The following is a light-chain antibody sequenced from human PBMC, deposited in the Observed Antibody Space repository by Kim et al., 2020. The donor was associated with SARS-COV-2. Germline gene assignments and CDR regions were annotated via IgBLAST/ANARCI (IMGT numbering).Light chain of an antibody. Sequence: GQSVTISCTGTSRYVGGYSYGSWYQQHPGKAPKLMIYDVSKRPSGVPDRFSGSKSGNTASLTIYGLQGEDEADYYCCSYAGSYTEVFGGGTQLTVL. CDR1: SRYVGGYSY. CDR3: CSYAGSYTEV. V-gene: IGLV2-11*01. J-gene: IGLJ2*01. CDR2: DVS.